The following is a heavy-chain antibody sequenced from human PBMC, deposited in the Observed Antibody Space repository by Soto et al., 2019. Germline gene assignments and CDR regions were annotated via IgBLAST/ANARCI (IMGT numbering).Heavy chain of an antibody. J-gene: IGHJ4*02. CDR3: AREERGVLTQFDN. V-gene: IGHV4-61*01. Sequence: DTPSPTRPCSGFSLNSGSYYLRWVRQPPGKGLEWIGYIYDSGSTNYNPSRKSRVTISVDMSKNQFSLKLTSVTAADTAVYYCAREERGVLTQFDNWGQGTLVTVSS. CDR2: IYDSGST. D-gene: IGHD3-10*01. CDR1: GFSLNSGSYY.